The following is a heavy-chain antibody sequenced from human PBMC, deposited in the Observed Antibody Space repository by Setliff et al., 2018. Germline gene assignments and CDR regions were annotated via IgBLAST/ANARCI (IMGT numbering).Heavy chain of an antibody. J-gene: IGHJ5*02. Sequence: SGPTLVNPTQTLTLTCTFSGFSLSASGLAVGWIRQPPGKALEWLALISWDDDEHYNPSLRTRLTISKDTSRNQVVLTMTDMDPVDTATYYCAHTGIQPKPNNWFDPWGQGTLVTVSS. V-gene: IGHV2-5*02. CDR3: AHTGIQPKPNNWFDP. CDR1: GFSLSASGLA. CDR2: ISWDDDE. D-gene: IGHD1-1*01.